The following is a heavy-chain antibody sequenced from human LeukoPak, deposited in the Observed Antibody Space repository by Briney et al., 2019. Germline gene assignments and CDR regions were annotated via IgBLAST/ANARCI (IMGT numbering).Heavy chain of an antibody. CDR1: GGSISSYC. D-gene: IGHD3-22*01. J-gene: IGHJ4*02. V-gene: IGHV4-59*01. CDR2: IYYSGST. CDR3: ASSLIRTYYYDSSGYYSNPFDY. Sequence: SETLSLTCTVSGGSISSYCWSWIRQPPGKGLEWIGYIYYSGSTNYNPSLKSRVTISVDTSKNQFSLKLSSVTAADTAVYYCASSLIRTYYYDSSGYYSNPFDYWGQGTLVTVSS.